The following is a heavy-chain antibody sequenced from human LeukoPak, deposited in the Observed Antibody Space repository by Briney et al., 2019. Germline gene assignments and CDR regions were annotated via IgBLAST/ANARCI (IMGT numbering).Heavy chain of an antibody. CDR2: INTNTGNP. V-gene: IGHV7-4-1*02. Sequence: ASVKVSCKASGYTFTSYAMNWVRQAPGQGLEWMGWINTNTGNPTYAQGFTGRFVFSLDTSVSTAYLQISSLKAEDTAVYYCARGVEFIAAAGLLFDYWGQGTLVTVSS. D-gene: IGHD6-13*01. CDR3: ARGVEFIAAAGLLFDY. J-gene: IGHJ4*02. CDR1: GYTFTSYA.